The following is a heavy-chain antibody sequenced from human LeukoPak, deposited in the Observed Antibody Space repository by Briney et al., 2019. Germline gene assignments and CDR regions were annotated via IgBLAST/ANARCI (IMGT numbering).Heavy chain of an antibody. J-gene: IGHJ5*02. V-gene: IGHV1-2*02. CDR2: INPNSGGT. CDR3: ARDGLGDYYGSGSSLRYNWFDP. D-gene: IGHD3-10*01. Sequence: ASVKVSCKASGYTFTGYYMHWVRQAPGQGPEWMGWINPNSGGTNYAQKFQGRVTMTRDTSISTAYMELSRLRSDDTAVYYCARDGLGDYYGSGSSLRYNWFDPWGQGTLVTVSS. CDR1: GYTFTGYY.